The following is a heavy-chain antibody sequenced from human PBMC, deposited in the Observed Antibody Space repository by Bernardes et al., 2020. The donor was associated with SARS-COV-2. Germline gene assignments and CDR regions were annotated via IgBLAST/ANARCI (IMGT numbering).Heavy chain of an antibody. CDR2: ISDSGDQT. CDR1: GFSFSSYG. J-gene: IGHJ2*01. V-gene: IGHV3-23*01. D-gene: IGHD1-26*01. Sequence: GSLRLSCAASGFSFSSYGMFWVRQAPGKGLEWVSAISDSGDQTFYADSMKGRFTISRDNSKNTLYLQMNSLRAEDTARYYCAKRRVVGNWYFDLWGRGTLVTVSS. CDR3: AKRRVVGNWYFDL.